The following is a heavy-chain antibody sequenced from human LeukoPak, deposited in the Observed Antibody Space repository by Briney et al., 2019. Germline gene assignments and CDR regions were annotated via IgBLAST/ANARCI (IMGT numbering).Heavy chain of an antibody. CDR3: AKRRSRGGTSRGFDY. J-gene: IGHJ4*02. D-gene: IGHD4-23*01. CDR2: ITASGTTT. Sequence: GGSLRLSCSASGFTLSIYAMSWVRQAPGKGLEWVSAITASGTTTYYADSVKGRFTISRDISKNSLYLQMNSLRAEDTAVYYCAKRRSRGGTSRGFDYGGQGTLVTVSS. CDR1: GFTLSIYA. V-gene: IGHV3-23*01.